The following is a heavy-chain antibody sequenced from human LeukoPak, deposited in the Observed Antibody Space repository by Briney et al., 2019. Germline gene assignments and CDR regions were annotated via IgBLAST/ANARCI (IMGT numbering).Heavy chain of an antibody. J-gene: IGHJ4*02. CDR1: GYSLTNYW. CDR2: IHSGDSNA. V-gene: IGHV5-51*01. D-gene: IGHD1-14*01. Sequence: GESLKISCKDSGYSLTNYWIGWVRQMPGKGLEWMGIIHSGDSNAKYSPSFQGRVTISADKSINTAYLQWSALKASDTAMYYCAGARHRDHRWDYWGQGTLVTVSS. CDR3: AGARHRDHRWDY.